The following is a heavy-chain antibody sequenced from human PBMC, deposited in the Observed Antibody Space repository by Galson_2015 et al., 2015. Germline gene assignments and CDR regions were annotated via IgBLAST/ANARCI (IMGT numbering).Heavy chain of an antibody. J-gene: IGHJ4*02. Sequence: SLRLSCAASGFTFSSYAMHWVRQAPGKWLEWVAVISYDGSNKYYADSVKGRFTISRDNSKNTLYLQMNSLRAEDTAVYYCARDAGAVRYSGYEPNFDYWGQGTLVTVSS. CDR2: ISYDGSNK. CDR1: GFTFSSYA. V-gene: IGHV3-30*01. D-gene: IGHD5-12*01. CDR3: ARDAGAVRYSGYEPNFDY.